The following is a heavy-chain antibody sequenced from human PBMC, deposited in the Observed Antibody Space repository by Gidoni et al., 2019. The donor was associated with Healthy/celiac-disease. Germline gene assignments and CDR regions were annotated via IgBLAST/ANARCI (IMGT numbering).Heavy chain of an antibody. D-gene: IGHD4-4*01. CDR2: ISSSGSTI. CDR1: GFTFSSYD. J-gene: IGHJ4*02. CDR3: ASPFPDMTTGGD. V-gene: IGHV3-48*03. Sequence: EVQLVESGGGLVQPGGSLRLSCAASGFTFSSYDMNWVRQAPGKGLGWVSYISSSGSTIYYADSVKGRFTISRDNAKNSLYLQMNSLRAEDTAVYYCASPFPDMTTGGDWGQGTLVTVSS.